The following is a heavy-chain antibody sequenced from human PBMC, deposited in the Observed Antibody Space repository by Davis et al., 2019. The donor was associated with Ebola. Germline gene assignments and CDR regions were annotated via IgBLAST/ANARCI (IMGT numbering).Heavy chain of an antibody. Sequence: PGGSLRLSCAASGFTFSSYAMHWVRQAPGKGLEWVAVISYDGSNKYYADSVKGRFTISRDNSKNTLYLQMNSLRAEDTAVYYCARAGMGATEDYYYYYGMDVWGQGTTVTVSS. V-gene: IGHV3-30-3*01. CDR3: ARAGMGATEDYYYYYGMDV. J-gene: IGHJ6*02. D-gene: IGHD1-26*01. CDR1: GFTFSSYA. CDR2: ISYDGSNK.